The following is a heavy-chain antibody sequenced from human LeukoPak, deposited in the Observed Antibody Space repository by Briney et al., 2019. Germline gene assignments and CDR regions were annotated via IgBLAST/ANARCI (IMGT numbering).Heavy chain of an antibody. D-gene: IGHD3-10*01. V-gene: IGHV1-18*04. Sequence: ASVKVSCKASGYTFTSYYMHWVRQAPGQGLEWMGWISAYNGNTNYAQKLQGRVTMTTDTSTSTAYMELRSLRSDDTAVYYCARGRYDYYGSGSYYPHFDYWGQGTLVTVSS. J-gene: IGHJ4*02. CDR2: ISAYNGNT. CDR3: ARGRYDYYGSGSYYPHFDY. CDR1: GYTFTSYY.